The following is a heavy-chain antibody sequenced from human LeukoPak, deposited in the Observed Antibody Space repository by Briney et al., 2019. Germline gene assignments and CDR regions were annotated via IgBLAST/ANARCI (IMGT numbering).Heavy chain of an antibody. Sequence: SETLSLTCTVSGVSINSHYWSWIRQPPGKGLEWIGFIYDSGSANYKSSLKSRVTMTVDTSKNQFSLKLNSVSAADTAVYYCAILLQKYYHMDVWGKGTTVTVSS. D-gene: IGHD2/OR15-2a*01. J-gene: IGHJ6*03. V-gene: IGHV4-59*11. CDR1: GVSINSHY. CDR3: AILLQKYYHMDV. CDR2: IYDSGSA.